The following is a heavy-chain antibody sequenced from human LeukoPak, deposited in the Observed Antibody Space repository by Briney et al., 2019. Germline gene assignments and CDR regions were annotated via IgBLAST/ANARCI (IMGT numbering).Heavy chain of an antibody. Sequence: GGSLRLSCAASGFTFSSYAMSWVRQAPGKGLEWVSAISGSGGSTYYADSVKGRFTISRDNSKNTLYLQMNSLRAEDTAVYYCARLPSGWYCLGYCGMDVWGQGTTVTVSS. V-gene: IGHV3-23*01. CDR1: GFTFSSYA. CDR2: ISGSGGST. D-gene: IGHD6-19*01. J-gene: IGHJ6*02. CDR3: ARLPSGWYCLGYCGMDV.